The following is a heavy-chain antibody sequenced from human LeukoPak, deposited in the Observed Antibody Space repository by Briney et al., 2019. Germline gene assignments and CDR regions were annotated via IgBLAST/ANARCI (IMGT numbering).Heavy chain of an antibody. Sequence: ASVKVSCKASGGTFSSYAISWVRQAPGQGLEWMGGIIPIFGTANYARKFQGRVTITADESTSTAYMELSSLRSEDTAVYYCARAAGCRDGYNCAFDIWGQGTMVTVSS. CDR2: IIPIFGTA. J-gene: IGHJ3*02. CDR1: GGTFSSYA. CDR3: ARAAGCRDGYNCAFDI. V-gene: IGHV1-69*13. D-gene: IGHD5-24*01.